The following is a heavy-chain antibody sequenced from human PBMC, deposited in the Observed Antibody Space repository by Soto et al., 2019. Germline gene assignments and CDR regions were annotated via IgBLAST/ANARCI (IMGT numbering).Heavy chain of an antibody. V-gene: IGHV4-34*01. CDR3: AMNHYGSGSYRPFWSFDY. Sequence: TSETLSLTCAVYGGSISGYYWSWIRQPPGKGLEWIGEINHSGSTNYNPSLKSRVTISVDTSKNQFSLKLSSVTAADTAVYYCAMNHYGSGSYRPFWSFDYWGQGTLVTVSS. J-gene: IGHJ4*02. CDR1: GGSISGYY. D-gene: IGHD3-10*01. CDR2: INHSGST.